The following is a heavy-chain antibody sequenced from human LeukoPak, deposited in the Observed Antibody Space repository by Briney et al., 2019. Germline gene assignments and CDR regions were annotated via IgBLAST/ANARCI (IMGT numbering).Heavy chain of an antibody. CDR1: GFTFSSYS. D-gene: IGHD3-10*01. J-gene: IGHJ3*02. V-gene: IGHV3-21*01. CDR2: ISGSSSYI. CDR3: ARDWENRLGMVLDAFDI. Sequence: GGSLRLSCAASGFTFSSYSMNWVRQAPGKGLEWVSSISGSSSYIYYADSVKGRFTISRDNAKNSLYLQMNSLRAEDTAVYYCARDWENRLGMVLDAFDIWGQGTMVTVSS.